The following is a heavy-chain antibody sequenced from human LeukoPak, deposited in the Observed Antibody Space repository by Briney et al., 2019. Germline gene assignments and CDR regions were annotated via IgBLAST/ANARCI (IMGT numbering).Heavy chain of an antibody. V-gene: IGHV4-39*01. CDR2: IYYSGST. Sequence: PSETLSLTCTVSGGSISSSSYYWGWIRQPPVKGLEWIGSIYYSGSTYYNPYLKNRVTIAVDTSKNQFSLKLSSVTAADTAVYYCARHTAYCGGDCYTEYFQHWGQGTLVTVSS. CDR1: GGSISSSSYY. D-gene: IGHD2-21*02. J-gene: IGHJ1*01. CDR3: ARHTAYCGGDCYTEYFQH.